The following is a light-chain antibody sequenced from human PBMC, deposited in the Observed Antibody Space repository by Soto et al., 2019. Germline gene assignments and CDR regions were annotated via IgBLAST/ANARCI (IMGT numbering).Light chain of an antibody. V-gene: IGLV2-14*01. CDR3: SSYTSSSTVI. J-gene: IGLJ2*01. CDR2: DVN. Sequence: QSALTQPASVSGSPGQSITISCTGTSSDVGGYNYVSWYQQHPGKAPKLVIYDVNNRPSGVSNRFSGSKSGNTASLTISGLQAEDEADYYCSSYTSSSTVIFGGGTKLTV. CDR1: SSDVGGYNY.